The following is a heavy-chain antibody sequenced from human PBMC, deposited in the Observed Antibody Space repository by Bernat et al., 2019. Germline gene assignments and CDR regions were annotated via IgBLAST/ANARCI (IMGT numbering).Heavy chain of an antibody. CDR3: ALQKTSGSRGAFDI. CDR1: GFTFSNYD. Sequence: EVQLVESGGGLIQSGGSLRLSCAASGFTFSNYDMHWVRQPTGKGLEWVSAIAIAGRTFYSGSVKGRFTISRDNAKDSLYLQMNSLRAGDTAIYYCALQKTSGSRGAFDIWGQGTMVTVSS. J-gene: IGHJ3*02. CDR2: IAIAGRT. V-gene: IGHV3-13*01. D-gene: IGHD3-10*01.